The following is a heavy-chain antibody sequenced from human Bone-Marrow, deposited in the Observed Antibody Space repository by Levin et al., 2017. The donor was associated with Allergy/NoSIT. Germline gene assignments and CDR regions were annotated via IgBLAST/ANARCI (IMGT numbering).Heavy chain of an antibody. Sequence: PGGSLRLSCGTSGFNFSPYWMRWVRQAPGKGLEWVASIKKDGSEKYYVDSVKGRFTISRDNAKNSLFLQMNSLRPEDTAVYYCVRTGGDLPDYWGQGTLVTVSS. V-gene: IGHV3-7*01. CDR2: IKKDGSEK. CDR1: GFNFSPYW. J-gene: IGHJ4*02. CDR3: VRTGGDLPDY. D-gene: IGHD1-14*01.